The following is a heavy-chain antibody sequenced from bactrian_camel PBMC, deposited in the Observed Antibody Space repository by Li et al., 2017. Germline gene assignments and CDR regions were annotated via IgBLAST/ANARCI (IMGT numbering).Heavy chain of an antibody. J-gene: IGHJ4*01. Sequence: VQLVESGGGSVQVGGSLRLSCVASGGTISRYCMGWFRQIPDKEREGVAGIESDGSTSYADSVKGRFTISKDTAKNTLYLQMDSLKVEDSAMYYCAADYRPSFTVGVADILSFAYTGKGTQVTVS. CDR2: IESDGST. CDR1: GGTISRYC. D-gene: IGHD5*01. V-gene: IGHV3S57*01.